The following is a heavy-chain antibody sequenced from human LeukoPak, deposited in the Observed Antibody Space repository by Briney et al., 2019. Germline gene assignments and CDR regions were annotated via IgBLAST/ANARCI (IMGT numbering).Heavy chain of an antibody. CDR1: GNY. CDR2: IYSGGST. CDR3: ARDRSEVAGISSLWFDY. V-gene: IGHV3-66*01. J-gene: IGHJ4*02. Sequence: GNYLSMEQKAPGKGLEWVSVIYSGGSTYYADSVKGRFTISRDNSKNTLFLQMNSLRAEDTAVYYCARDRSEVAGISSLWFDYWGQGTPVTVSS. D-gene: IGHD6-19*01.